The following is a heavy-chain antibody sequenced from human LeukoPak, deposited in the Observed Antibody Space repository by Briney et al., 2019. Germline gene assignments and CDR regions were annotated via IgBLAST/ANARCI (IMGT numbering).Heavy chain of an antibody. D-gene: IGHD4-23*01. CDR2: IYTSGST. J-gene: IGHJ4*02. CDR1: GASISSSY. Sequence: TSETLSLTCTVSGASISSSYWSWIRQPAGKGLEWLGRIYTSGSTDYNPSLNSRITLSLDTSKNQFSLKLNSVTAADTAVYYCARDWDYDGETLTYYFDYWGRGTLVTVSS. CDR3: ARDWDYDGETLTYYFDY. V-gene: IGHV4-4*07.